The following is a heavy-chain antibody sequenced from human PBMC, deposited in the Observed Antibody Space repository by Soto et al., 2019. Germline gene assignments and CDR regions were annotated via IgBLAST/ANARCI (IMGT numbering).Heavy chain of an antibody. Sequence: SETLSLTCTVSGGSISSSSYYWGWIRQPPGKGLEWIGSIYYSGSTYYNPSLKSRVTISVDTSKNQFSLKPSSVTAADTAMYYCARHSLVQVDQNYRSGDYWGQGTLVTVS. CDR1: GGSISSSSYY. J-gene: IGHJ4*02. CDR2: IYYSGST. D-gene: IGHD3-10*01. CDR3: ARHSLVQVDQNYRSGDY. V-gene: IGHV4-39*01.